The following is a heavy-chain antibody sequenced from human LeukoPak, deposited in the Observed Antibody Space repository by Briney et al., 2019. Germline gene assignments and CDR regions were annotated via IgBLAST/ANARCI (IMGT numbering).Heavy chain of an antibody. CDR3: ARGPTAGDPSYYFDY. D-gene: IGHD6-13*01. Sequence: SETLSLTCTVSGGSISSYYWSWIRQPPGKGLEWIGYIYYSGSTNYNPSLKSRVTISVDTSKNQFSLKLSSVTAADTAVYYCARGPTAGDPSYYFDYWGQGTLVTVSS. CDR1: GGSISSYY. V-gene: IGHV4-59*01. J-gene: IGHJ4*02. CDR2: IYYSGST.